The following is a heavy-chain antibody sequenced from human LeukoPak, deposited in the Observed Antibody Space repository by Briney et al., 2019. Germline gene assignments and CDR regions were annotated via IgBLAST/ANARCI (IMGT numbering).Heavy chain of an antibody. CDR3: ARDHDWDYMDV. V-gene: IGHV3-21*01. CDR2: ISSSSSYI. Sequence: GGSLRLSCAASGFTFSSYSMNWVRQAPGKGLEWVSFISSSSSYIYYADSVKGRFTISRHNAKNSLYLQMNSLRAEDTAVYYCARDHDWDYMDVWGKGTTVTVSS. D-gene: IGHD3-9*01. CDR1: GFTFSSYS. J-gene: IGHJ6*03.